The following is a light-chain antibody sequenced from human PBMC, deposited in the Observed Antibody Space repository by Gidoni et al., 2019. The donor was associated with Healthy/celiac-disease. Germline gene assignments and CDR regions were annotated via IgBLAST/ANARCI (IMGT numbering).Light chain of an antibody. CDR1: QSISSY. Sequence: DIQMTQSPSSLSASVGDRVTITCRASQSISSYLNWYQQKPGKAPKLLIYAASSLQSGVPSRFRGRGSGTDFTLTISSLQPEAFATYYCQQSYSTPWTFGQGTKVEIK. CDR3: QQSYSTPWT. V-gene: IGKV1-39*01. J-gene: IGKJ1*01. CDR2: AAS.